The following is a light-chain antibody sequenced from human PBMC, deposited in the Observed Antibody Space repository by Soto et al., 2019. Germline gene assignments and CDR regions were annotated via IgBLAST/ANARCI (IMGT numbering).Light chain of an antibody. V-gene: IGLV2-8*01. CDR1: SSDIGGYNS. Sequence: QSALTRPPSASGSPGQSVTISCTGTSSDIGGYNSVSWYQQHPGKAPRLMIYEVNKRPSGVPDRFSGSKSGYTASLTVSGLQTEDEAFYYCSSSAGIYHYLVFGGGTKLTVL. J-gene: IGLJ3*02. CDR3: SSSAGIYHYLV. CDR2: EVN.